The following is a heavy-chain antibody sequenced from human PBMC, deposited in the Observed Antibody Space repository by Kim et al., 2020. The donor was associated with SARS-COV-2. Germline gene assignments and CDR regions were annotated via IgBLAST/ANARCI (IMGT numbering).Heavy chain of an antibody. D-gene: IGHD3-9*01. V-gene: IGHV1-18*01. CDR1: GYTFTSYG. CDR3: ARDPRTRYYDILTGYYPPPYYGYGIDV. CDR2: ISAYNGNT. Sequence: ASVKVSCKASGYTFTSYGISWVRQAPGQGLEWMGWISAYNGNTNYAQKLQGRVTMTTDTSTSTAYMELRSLRSDDTAVYYCARDPRTRYYDILTGYYPPPYYGYGIDVWGQGTTVTVSS. J-gene: IGHJ6*02.